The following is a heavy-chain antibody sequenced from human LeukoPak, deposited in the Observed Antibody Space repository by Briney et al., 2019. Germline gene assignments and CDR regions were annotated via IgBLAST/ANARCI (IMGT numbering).Heavy chain of an antibody. Sequence: GASVKVSCKVSGYTLTELSMHWVRQAPGQGLEWMGWINPNSGGTNYAQKFQGRVTMTRDTSISTAYMELSRLRSDDTAVYYCARVLDTMVRGVIIPYYFDYWGQGTLVTVSS. CDR3: ARVLDTMVRGVIIPYYFDY. D-gene: IGHD3-10*01. V-gene: IGHV1-2*02. J-gene: IGHJ4*02. CDR2: INPNSGGT. CDR1: GYTLTELS.